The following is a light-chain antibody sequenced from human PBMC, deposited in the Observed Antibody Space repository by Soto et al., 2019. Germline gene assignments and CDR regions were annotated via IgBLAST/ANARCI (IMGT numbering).Light chain of an antibody. Sequence: EIVLTQSPATLSLSPGERATLSCRASQSFSSYLAWYQQKPGQAPRLLIYDASNRATGIPARFSGSGSGTGFTLTISSLEPEDFAVYYCQQRSNWPPKYTFGQGTKLEIK. J-gene: IGKJ2*01. CDR1: QSFSSY. V-gene: IGKV3-11*01. CDR2: DAS. CDR3: QQRSNWPPKYT.